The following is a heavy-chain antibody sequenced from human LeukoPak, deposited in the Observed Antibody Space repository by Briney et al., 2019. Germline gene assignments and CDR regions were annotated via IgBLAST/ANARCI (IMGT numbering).Heavy chain of an antibody. CDR3: ARDVVVVPAALHDAFDI. CDR1: GYTFTGYY. CDR2: INPNSGGT. J-gene: IGHJ3*02. V-gene: IGHV1-2*02. D-gene: IGHD2-2*02. Sequence: ASVKVSCKASGYTFTGYYMHWVRQAPGQGLEWMGWINPNSGGTNYAQKFQGRVTMTRDTSISTAYMELSRLRSDDTAVYYCARDVVVVPAALHDAFDIWGQGTMVTVSS.